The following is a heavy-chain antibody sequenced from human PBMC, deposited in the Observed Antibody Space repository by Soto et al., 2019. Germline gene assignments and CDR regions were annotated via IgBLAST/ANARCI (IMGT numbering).Heavy chain of an antibody. CDR1: GVSISSGGYY. Sequence: QTRSLTCTVSGVSISSGGYYLSWSRQHPGKGLEWIGDIYYSGSTYYNPSLKSRVTISVDTSKNQFSLNLSSVTAAATAVYSCAAVLRRDRRYGMDVWGQGTTVTVSS. CDR3: AAVLRRDRRYGMDV. J-gene: IGHJ6*02. D-gene: IGHD3-3*01. V-gene: IGHV4-31*03. CDR2: IYYSGST.